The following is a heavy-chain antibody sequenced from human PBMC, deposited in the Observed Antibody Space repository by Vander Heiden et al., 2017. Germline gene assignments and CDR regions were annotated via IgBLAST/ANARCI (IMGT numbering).Heavy chain of an antibody. Sequence: QVQLVESGGGVVQPGRSLRLSCAASGFPFSSYAMHWVRQAPGKGLEWVAVISYDGSNKYYADSVKGRFTISRDNSKNTLYLQMNSLRAEDTAVYYCAGGLRDYYYGMDVWGQGTTVTVSS. CDR1: GFPFSSYA. J-gene: IGHJ6*02. CDR3: AGGLRDYYYGMDV. V-gene: IGHV3-30-3*01. CDR2: ISYDGSNK. D-gene: IGHD3-10*01.